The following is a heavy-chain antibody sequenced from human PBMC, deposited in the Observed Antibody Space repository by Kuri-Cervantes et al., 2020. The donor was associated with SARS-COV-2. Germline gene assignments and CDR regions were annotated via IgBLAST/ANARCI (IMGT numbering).Heavy chain of an antibody. V-gene: IGHV4-59*01. D-gene: IGHD2-2*01. CDR1: GDSISPYY. J-gene: IGHJ6*02. CDR2: IYYSGSV. CDR3: ARSAAAFYGMDV. Sequence: SETLSLTCSVSGDSISPYYLTWIRQPPGKGLEWIGHIYYSGSVNYNPSLMSRFTISVDKSKNQVSLKLTSVTAADAAVYYCARSAAAFYGMDVWGQGTTVTVSS.